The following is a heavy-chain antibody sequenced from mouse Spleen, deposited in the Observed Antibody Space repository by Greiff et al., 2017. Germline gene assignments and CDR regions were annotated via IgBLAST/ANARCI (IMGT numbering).Heavy chain of an antibody. D-gene: IGHD4-1*01. CDR1: GFAFSSYD. CDR2: ISSGGGST. J-gene: IGHJ2*01. Sequence: DVHLVESGGGLVKPGGSLKLSCAASGFAFSSYDMSWVRQTPEKRLEWVAYISSGGGSTYYPDTVKGRFTISRDNAKNTLYLQMSSLKSEDTAMYYCARHQLTGTRYYFDYWGQGTTLTVSS. V-gene: IGHV5-12-1*01. CDR3: ARHQLTGTRYYFDY.